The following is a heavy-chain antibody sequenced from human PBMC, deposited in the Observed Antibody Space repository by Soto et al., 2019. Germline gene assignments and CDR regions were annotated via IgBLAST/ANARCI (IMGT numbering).Heavy chain of an antibody. V-gene: IGHV3-30-3*01. CDR1: GFTFSSYA. CDR3: ARPDFRRLGELSNEDY. CDR2: ISYDGSNK. Sequence: GGSLRLSCAASGFTFSSYAMHWVRQAPGKGLEWVAVISYDGSNKYYADSVKGRFTISRDNSKNTLYLQMNSLRAEDTAVYYCARPDFRRLGELSNEDYWGQGTLVTVSS. D-gene: IGHD3-16*02. J-gene: IGHJ4*02.